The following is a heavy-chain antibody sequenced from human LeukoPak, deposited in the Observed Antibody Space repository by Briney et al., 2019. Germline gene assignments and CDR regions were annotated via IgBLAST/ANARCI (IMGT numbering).Heavy chain of an antibody. CDR3: ARGSSLYDSTGYSDY. J-gene: IGHJ4*02. V-gene: IGHV4-34*01. CDR1: GGSFSGYY. Sequence: SETLSLTRAVYGGSFSGYYWSWIRQPPGKGLEWIGEVNHSGRTNYKPSLKSRVTISVDTSKNQFSLNLTSVTAADTAVYYCARGSSLYDSTGYSDYWGQGTVVTVSS. CDR2: VNHSGRT. D-gene: IGHD3-22*01.